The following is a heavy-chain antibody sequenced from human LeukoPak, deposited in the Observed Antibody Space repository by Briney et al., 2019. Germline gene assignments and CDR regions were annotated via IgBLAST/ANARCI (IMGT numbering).Heavy chain of an antibody. V-gene: IGHV4-30-2*01. D-gene: IGHD5-24*01. Sequence: SETLSLTCTVSGGSISSGGYYWSWIRQPPGKGLEWIGYIYHSGSTYYNPSLKSRVTISVDTSKNQFSLKLSSVTAADTAVYYCARVRDGYSTDYFDYWGQGTLVTVSS. J-gene: IGHJ4*02. CDR1: GGSISSGGYY. CDR2: IYHSGST. CDR3: ARVRDGYSTDYFDY.